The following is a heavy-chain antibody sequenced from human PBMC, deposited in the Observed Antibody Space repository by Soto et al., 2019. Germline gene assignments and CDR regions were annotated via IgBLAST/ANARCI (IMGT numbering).Heavy chain of an antibody. Sequence: QVQLVQSGAEVKKPGSSVRVSCTASRDTFNFYTISWVRQVPGQGPEWMGRIIPMLGMSNYAQKFQGRVTIMADKSTSTVYMNLSGLTSEDTAVYYCATNYGSGSTHFDYWGQGTLVTVSS. CDR2: IIPMLGMS. CDR1: RDTFNFYT. J-gene: IGHJ4*02. D-gene: IGHD3-10*01. V-gene: IGHV1-69*02. CDR3: ATNYGSGSTHFDY.